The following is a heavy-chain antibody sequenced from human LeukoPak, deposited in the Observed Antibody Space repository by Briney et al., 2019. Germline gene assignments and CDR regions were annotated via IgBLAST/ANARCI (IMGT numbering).Heavy chain of an antibody. D-gene: IGHD4-17*01. CDR2: IYYSGIT. CDR3: ARDLTVSFDP. Sequence: SETLSLTCTVSGGSISSSSNYWGWIRQPPGKGLEWIGSIYYSGITYYNPSLKSRVTISLDTSKNQFSLKLSSVTAADTAVYYCARDLTVSFDPWGQGTLVTVSS. J-gene: IGHJ5*02. CDR1: GGSISSSSNY. V-gene: IGHV4-39*07.